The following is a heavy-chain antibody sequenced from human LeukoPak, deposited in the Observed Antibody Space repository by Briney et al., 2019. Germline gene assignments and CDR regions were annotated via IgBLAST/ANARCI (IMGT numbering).Heavy chain of an antibody. D-gene: IGHD5-24*01. CDR3: ARERRPGDGYNPPDI. Sequence: GASVKVSCKASGYTLTSYYMHWVRQAPGQGLEWMGIINPGGGSTSYAQKFQGRVTMTRDTSTSTVYMDLSSLRSEDTAVYYCARERRPGDGYNPPDIWGQGTMVTVSS. V-gene: IGHV1-46*01. CDR2: INPGGGST. J-gene: IGHJ3*02. CDR1: GYTLTSYY.